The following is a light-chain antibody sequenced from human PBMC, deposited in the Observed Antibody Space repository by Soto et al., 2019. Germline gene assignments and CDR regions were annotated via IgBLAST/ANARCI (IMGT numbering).Light chain of an antibody. V-gene: IGKV3-20*01. CDR3: QQYGTSPMYT. CDR1: QIVSTTY. J-gene: IGKJ2*01. Sequence: EIVLTQSPGPLSLSPGERATLSCRASQIVSTTYLAWYQQKPGQAPRLLIYGSSSRAPGIPDRFSGSGSGTDFTLTISRLEPEDFAVYYCQQYGTSPMYTFGQGTKLEIK. CDR2: GSS.